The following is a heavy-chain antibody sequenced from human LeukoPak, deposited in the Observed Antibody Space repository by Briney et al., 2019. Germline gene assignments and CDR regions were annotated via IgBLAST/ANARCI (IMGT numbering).Heavy chain of an antibody. D-gene: IGHD1-26*01. CDR1: GAPNNIYY. Sequence: SETLSLTCTVSGAPNNIYYWSCIRQPPGKRLEWIVYIYYSGNTNYNPSLKSRVTISVDTSKNQFSLKLRSVTAADTAVYYCARQSGGYYAPDYWGQGTLVTVSS. CDR2: IYYSGNT. V-gene: IGHV4-59*01. J-gene: IGHJ4*02. CDR3: ARQSGGYYAPDY.